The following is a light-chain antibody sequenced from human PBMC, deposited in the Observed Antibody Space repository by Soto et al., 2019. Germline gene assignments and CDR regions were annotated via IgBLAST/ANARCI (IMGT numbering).Light chain of an antibody. J-gene: IGKJ5*01. CDR1: QSFSSSY. V-gene: IGKV3-20*01. CDR3: QQYGSSPIT. Sequence: ESVLTQSAGTLSLSPGERATLSCRASQSFSSSYLAWYQQKPDQAPRLLIYGASSRATGIPDRFSGSGSGTDFTLTISRLEPEDFALYYCQQYGSSPITFGQRTRLEIK. CDR2: GAS.